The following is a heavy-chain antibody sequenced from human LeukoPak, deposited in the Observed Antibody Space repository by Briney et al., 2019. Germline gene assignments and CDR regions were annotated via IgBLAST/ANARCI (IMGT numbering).Heavy chain of an antibody. V-gene: IGHV4-59*11. D-gene: IGHD4-17*01. J-gene: IGHJ3*02. CDR3: ARDLVTVTKGFDI. CDR2: ISYIGST. Sequence: PSETLSLTCAVSDDSFSSHYWTWIRQPPGKGLEWIGYISYIGSTNYNPPLKSRVTISIDTSRNQFSLRLSSVTAADTAVYYCARDLVTVTKGFDIWGQGTMVSVSS. CDR1: DDSFSSHY.